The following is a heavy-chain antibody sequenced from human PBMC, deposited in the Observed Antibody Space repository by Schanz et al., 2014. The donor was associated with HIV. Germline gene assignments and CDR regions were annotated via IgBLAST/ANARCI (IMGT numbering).Heavy chain of an antibody. J-gene: IGHJ4*02. CDR3: ASYGGGY. V-gene: IGHV1-2*02. CDR2: INPNSGGT. Sequence: QVQLVQSGAEVKKPGASVKVSCKASGGTLSSYAISWVRQAPGQGLEWMGGINPNSGGTKSAQKFQGRVTMTRDTSISTAYMELRSLRSDDTAIYYCASYGGGYWGQGTLVTVSS. D-gene: IGHD3-10*01. CDR1: GGTLSSYA.